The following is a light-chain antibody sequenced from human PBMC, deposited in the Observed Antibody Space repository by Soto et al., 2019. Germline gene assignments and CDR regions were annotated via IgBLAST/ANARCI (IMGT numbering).Light chain of an antibody. CDR3: QHYDRSLHFT. Sequence: EVVLTQSPGTLSLSPGERATLSCRASQSVSSDYLAWYQLKPGQAPRLLIYGASSRATGIPDRFSGSGSGTDFTLTISRLEPEDFAVYCCQHYDRSLHFTFGPGTKVDI. V-gene: IGKV3-20*01. CDR2: GAS. J-gene: IGKJ3*01. CDR1: QSVSSDY.